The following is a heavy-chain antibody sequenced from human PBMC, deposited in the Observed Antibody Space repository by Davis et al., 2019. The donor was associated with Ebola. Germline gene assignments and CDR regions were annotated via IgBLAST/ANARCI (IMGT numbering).Heavy chain of an antibody. V-gene: IGHV1-18*01. CDR1: GYTFTSYG. J-gene: IGHJ3*02. CDR3: ARDPFTMVRGLWGAFDI. CDR2: INPHNGNT. D-gene: IGHD3-10*01. Sequence: AASVKVSCKASGYTFTSYGISWVRQAPGQGLEWMGWINPHNGNTNYAQNVQGRVTMTTDTSTSTAYMEVGSLRSDDTAVYYCARDPFTMVRGLWGAFDIWGQGTMVTVSS.